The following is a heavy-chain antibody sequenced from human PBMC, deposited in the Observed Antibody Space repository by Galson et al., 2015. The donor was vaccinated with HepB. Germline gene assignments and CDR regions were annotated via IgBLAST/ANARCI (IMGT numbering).Heavy chain of an antibody. CDR3: AREAINPIRGVLHY. CDR2: ISSNGGST. J-gene: IGHJ4*02. V-gene: IGHV3-64*01. D-gene: IGHD3-10*01. CDR1: GFTFSSYA. Sequence: SLRLSCAASGFTFSSYAMHWVRQAPGKGLEYVSAISSNGGSTYYANSVKGRFTISRDNSKNTLYLQMGSLRAEDMAVYYCAREAINPIRGVLHYWGQGTLVTVSS.